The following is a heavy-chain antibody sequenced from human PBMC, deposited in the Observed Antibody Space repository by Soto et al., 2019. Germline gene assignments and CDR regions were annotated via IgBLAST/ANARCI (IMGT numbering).Heavy chain of an antibody. J-gene: IGHJ6*03. CDR3: ARRVKICGVFAYYYYYYMDV. D-gene: IGHD3-3*01. V-gene: IGHV3-33*01. CDR1: GFTFSSYG. CDR2: IWYDGSNK. Sequence: GGSLRLSCAASGFTFSSYGMHWVRQAPGKGLEWVAVIWYDGSNKYYADSVKGRFTISRDNSKNTLYLQMNSLRAEDTAVYYCARRVKICGVFAYYYYYYMDVWGKGTTVTVSS.